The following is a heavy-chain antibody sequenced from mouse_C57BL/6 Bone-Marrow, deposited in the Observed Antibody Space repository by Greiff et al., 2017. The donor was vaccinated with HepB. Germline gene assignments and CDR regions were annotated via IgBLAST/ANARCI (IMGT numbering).Heavy chain of an antibody. CDR3: ASGVLRSYYFDY. CDR1: GYTFTSYW. D-gene: IGHD1-1*01. J-gene: IGHJ2*01. V-gene: IGHV1-61*01. CDR2: IYPSDSET. Sequence: QVQLKQPGAELVRPGSSVKLSCKASGYTFTSYWMDWVKQRPGQGLEWIGNIYPSDSETHYNQKFKDKATLTVDKSSSTAYMQLSSLTSEDSAVYYCASGVLRSYYFDYWGQGTTLTVSS.